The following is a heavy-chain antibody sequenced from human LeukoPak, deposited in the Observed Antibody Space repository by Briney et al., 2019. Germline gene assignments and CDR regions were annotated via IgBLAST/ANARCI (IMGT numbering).Heavy chain of an antibody. D-gene: IGHD6-6*01. CDR1: GFTFSSYG. CDR2: ISGSGGST. CDR3: ARGMGSSSPYYYYYYMDV. J-gene: IGHJ6*03. Sequence: PGGSLRLSCAASGFTFSSYGMSWVRQAPGKGLEWVSAISGSGGSTYYADSVKGRFTISRDDAKNSLYLQMNSLRAEDTAVYYCARGMGSSSPYYYYYYMDVWGKGTTVTVSS. V-gene: IGHV3-23*01.